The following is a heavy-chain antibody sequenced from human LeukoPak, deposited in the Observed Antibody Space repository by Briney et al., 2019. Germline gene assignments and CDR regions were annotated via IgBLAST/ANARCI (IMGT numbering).Heavy chain of an antibody. CDR3: ARGPDVVLVSHWSFFDY. CDR1: GFTFSSYA. V-gene: IGHV3-64*01. Sequence: GGSLRLSCAASGFTFSSYAMHRVRQVPGKGLEYVSAISSSGGSTYYANSVKGRFTISRDNSKNTLYLQMGSLRTEDMAIYYCARGPDVVLVSHWSFFDYWGQGTLVTVSS. CDR2: ISSSGGST. J-gene: IGHJ4*02. D-gene: IGHD2-8*02.